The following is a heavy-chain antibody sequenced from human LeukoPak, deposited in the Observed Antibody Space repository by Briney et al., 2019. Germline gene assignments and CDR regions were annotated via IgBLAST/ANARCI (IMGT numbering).Heavy chain of an antibody. V-gene: IGHV3-74*01. CDR2: INTDGSST. CDR1: GFTFSSYW. D-gene: IGHD3-22*01. Sequence: GGSLRLSCAASGFTFSSYWMHWVRQAPGKGLVWVSRINTDGSSTSYADSVKGRFTISRDNAKNTLYLQMNSLRAEDTAVYYCARDGFRRYYYDSSGSFDYWGQGTLVTVSS. J-gene: IGHJ4*02. CDR3: ARDGFRRYYYDSSGSFDY.